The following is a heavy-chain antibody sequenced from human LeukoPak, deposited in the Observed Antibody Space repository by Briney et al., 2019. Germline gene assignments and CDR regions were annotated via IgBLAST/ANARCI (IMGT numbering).Heavy chain of an antibody. CDR3: ARGDGDGYNVRFDI. Sequence: SETLSLTCTVSGGSISSYYWSWIRQPPGKGLEWIGYIYYSGSTNYNPSLKSRVTISVDTSKNQFSLKLSSVTAADTAVYYCARGDGDGYNVRFDIWGQGTMVTVSS. CDR1: GGSISSYY. CDR2: IYYSGST. D-gene: IGHD5-24*01. V-gene: IGHV4-59*01. J-gene: IGHJ3*02.